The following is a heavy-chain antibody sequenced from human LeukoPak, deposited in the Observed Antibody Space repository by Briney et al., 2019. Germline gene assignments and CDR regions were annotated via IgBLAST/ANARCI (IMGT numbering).Heavy chain of an antibody. CDR2: ISSSSSYI. J-gene: IGHJ4*02. D-gene: IGHD3-10*01. V-gene: IGHV3-21*01. CDR3: ARDKSRTMVRGVIRTYYFDY. Sequence: GGSLRLSCAASGFTFSSYSMNWVRQAPGKGLEWVSSISSSSSYIYYADSVKGRFTISRDDAKNSLYLQMNSLRAEDTAVYYCARDKSRTMVRGVIRTYYFDYWGQGTLVTVSS. CDR1: GFTFSSYS.